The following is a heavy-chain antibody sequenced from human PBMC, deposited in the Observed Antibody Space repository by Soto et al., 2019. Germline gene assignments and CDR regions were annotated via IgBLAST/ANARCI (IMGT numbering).Heavy chain of an antibody. D-gene: IGHD2-15*01. V-gene: IGHV3-23*01. J-gene: IGHJ5*02. CDR3: AKGWYCSGGSCYSGSWFAP. CDR2: ISGSGGST. Sequence: GGSLRLSCAASGFTFSSYAMSWVRQAQGKGLEWVSAISGSGGSTYYADSVKGRFTISRDNSKNTLYLQMNSLRAEDTAVYYCAKGWYCSGGSCYSGSWFAPWGQGTLVTVSS. CDR1: GFTFSSYA.